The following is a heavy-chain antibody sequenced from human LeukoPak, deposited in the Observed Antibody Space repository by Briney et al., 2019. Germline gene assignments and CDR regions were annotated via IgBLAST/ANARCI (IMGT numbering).Heavy chain of an antibody. CDR3: AKDRHAPGRYCSSTSCFPFDS. V-gene: IGHV1-46*01. D-gene: IGHD2-2*01. CDR2: INPSGGST. Sequence: ASVKVSFTASGYTFTIYYMYWVRQAPGQGLEWMGIINPSGGSTSYAQKFQGRVTITRDMSTSTVYMELSSLRAEDTAVYYCAKDRHAPGRYCSSTSCFPFDSWGQGTLVTVSS. CDR1: GYTFTIYY. J-gene: IGHJ5*01.